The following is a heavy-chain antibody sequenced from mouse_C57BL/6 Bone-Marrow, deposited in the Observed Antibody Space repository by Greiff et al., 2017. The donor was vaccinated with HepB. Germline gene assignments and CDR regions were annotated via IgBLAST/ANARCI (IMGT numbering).Heavy chain of an antibody. V-gene: IGHV14-4*01. CDR1: GFNIKDDY. J-gene: IGHJ4*01. CDR3: TTWGYNYYAMDY. D-gene: IGHD2-2*01. CDR2: IDPENGDT. Sequence: LVESGAELVRPGASVKLSCTASGFNIKDDYMHWVKQRPEQGLEWIGWIDPENGDTEYASKFQGKATITADTSSNTAYLQLSSLISEDTAVYYCTTWGYNYYAMDYWGQGTSVTVSS.